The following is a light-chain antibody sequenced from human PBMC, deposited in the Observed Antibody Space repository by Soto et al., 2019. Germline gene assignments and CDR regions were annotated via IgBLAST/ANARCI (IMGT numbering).Light chain of an antibody. J-gene: IGKJ2*01. CDR2: GAS. Sequence: EIVLTQSPGTLSLSPRERATLSCRASQSVSSSYLACYQQKPGQAPRLLIYGASSRATGIPDRFSGSGSGTDFTLTISRLEPEDFAVYYCQQYGSSPPITFGQGTKLEIK. V-gene: IGKV3-20*01. CDR1: QSVSSSY. CDR3: QQYGSSPPIT.